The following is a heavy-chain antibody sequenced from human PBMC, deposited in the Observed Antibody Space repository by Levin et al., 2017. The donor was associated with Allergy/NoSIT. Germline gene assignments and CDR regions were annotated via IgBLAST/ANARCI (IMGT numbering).Heavy chain of an antibody. CDR1: GFIFSNYW. Sequence: PGGSLRLSCAASGFIFSNYWMHWVRQAPGKGLVWVSRINTDGSRTSYADSVKGRCTISRDNAKNTLYLQVNSLRADDTAVYYCVRGSSDWDGVDYWGQGTLVTVSS. V-gene: IGHV3-74*01. D-gene: IGHD2-21*02. J-gene: IGHJ4*02. CDR2: INTDGSRT. CDR3: VRGSSDWDGVDY.